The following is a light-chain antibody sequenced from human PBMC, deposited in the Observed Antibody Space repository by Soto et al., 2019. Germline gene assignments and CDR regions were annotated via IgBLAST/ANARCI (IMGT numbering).Light chain of an antibody. CDR3: QQGYSRPRT. V-gene: IGKV1-39*01. J-gene: IGKJ1*01. Sequence: DIPLTQSPSSLSASVGDRVTITCRASQSISTSLNWYQQKPGKAPNLLIFTSSNLESGVPSRFSGSGSGTDFTLTISSLQPEDFATYFCQQGYSRPRTFGQGTKVDVK. CDR2: TSS. CDR1: QSISTS.